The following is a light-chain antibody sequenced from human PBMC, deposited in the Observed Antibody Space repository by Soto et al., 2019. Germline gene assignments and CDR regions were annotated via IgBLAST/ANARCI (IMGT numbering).Light chain of an antibody. J-gene: IGKJ3*01. CDR1: QGISSY. CDR2: AAS. V-gene: IGKV1-8*01. CDR3: QQYYSYPCP. Sequence: AIRMTQSPSSFSASTGDRVTITCRASQGISSYLAWYQQKPGKAPKLLIYAASTLQSGVPSRFSGSGSGTDFSLTVSGLHAEDFATYYFQQYYSYPCPFGPGTKVDI.